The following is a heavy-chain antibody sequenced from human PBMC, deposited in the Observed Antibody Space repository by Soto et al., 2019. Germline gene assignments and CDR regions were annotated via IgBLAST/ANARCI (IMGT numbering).Heavy chain of an antibody. V-gene: IGHV3-23*01. CDR2: INGRGGST. CDR3: ATQGGTSTPFPQH. J-gene: IGHJ1*01. D-gene: IGHD2-15*01. Sequence: GGSLRLSCAASGFTFSSYAMGWVRQAPGKGLEWVSTINGRGGSTYYADSVKGRFTISRDNSMDTLYLQMSSLRAEDTAVYYCATQGGTSTPFPQHWGQGTLVTVSS. CDR1: GFTFSSYA.